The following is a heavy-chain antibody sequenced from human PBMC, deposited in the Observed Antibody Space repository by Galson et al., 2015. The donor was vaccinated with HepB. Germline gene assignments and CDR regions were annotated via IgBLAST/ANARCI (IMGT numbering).Heavy chain of an antibody. Sequence: ETLSLTCTVSSGSVSSESYYWNWIRQPPGKGLEWIGYIYNSGTTNYNPSLKSRVTISVDTSKNQFSLRLSSVTAADTAVYYCVRDGPRVVPAAMRYQYMDVWGKGTTVTVSS. D-gene: IGHD2-2*01. V-gene: IGHV4-61*01. CDR2: IYNSGTT. CDR1: SGSVSSESYY. CDR3: VRDGPRVVPAAMRYQYMDV. J-gene: IGHJ6*03.